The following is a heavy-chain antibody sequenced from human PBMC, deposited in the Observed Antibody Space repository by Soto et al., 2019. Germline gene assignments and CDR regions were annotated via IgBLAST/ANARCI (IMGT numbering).Heavy chain of an antibody. CDR1: GFTFSSYG. CDR3: ARETGVGDAQYEYDYYGMDV. V-gene: IGHV3-33*01. CDR2: IWYDGSNK. J-gene: IGHJ6*02. D-gene: IGHD1-26*01. Sequence: QVQLVESGGGVVQPGRSLRLSCAASGFTFSSYGMHWVRQAPGKGLEWVAVIWYDGSNKYYADSVKGRFTISRNNSKNTLYLQMNSRSAEDTAVYYCARETGVGDAQYEYDYYGMDVGGQGTTVTVSS.